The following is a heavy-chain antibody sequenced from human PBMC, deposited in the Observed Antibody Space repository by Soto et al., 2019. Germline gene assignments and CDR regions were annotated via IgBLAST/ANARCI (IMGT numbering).Heavy chain of an antibody. D-gene: IGHD1-26*01. Sequence: PSETLSLTCTVSGGSISSYYWSWIRQPPGKGLEWIGYIYYSGSTYYNPSLKSRVTISVDTSKNQFSLKLCSVTAADTAVYYCARLGRGPHYYYGMDVWGQGTTVTVSS. J-gene: IGHJ6*02. CDR1: GGSISSYY. V-gene: IGHV4-59*08. CDR2: IYYSGST. CDR3: ARLGRGPHYYYGMDV.